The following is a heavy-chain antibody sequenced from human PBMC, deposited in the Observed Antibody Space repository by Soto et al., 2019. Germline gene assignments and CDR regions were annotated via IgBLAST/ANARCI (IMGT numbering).Heavy chain of an antibody. D-gene: IGHD4-17*01. CDR1: GGSISSSSYY. Sequence: PSETLSLTCTVSGGSISSSSYYWAWIRHPPGKGLEWIGSIYYSGSTYYNPSLKSRVTISVDTSKNQFSLKLSSVTAADTAVYYCARPNYGDYYYYGMDVWGQGTTVTVSS. J-gene: IGHJ6*02. V-gene: IGHV4-39*01. CDR2: IYYSGST. CDR3: ARPNYGDYYYYGMDV.